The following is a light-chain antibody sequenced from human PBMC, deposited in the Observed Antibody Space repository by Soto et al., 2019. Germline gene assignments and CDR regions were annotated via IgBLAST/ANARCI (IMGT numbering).Light chain of an antibody. J-gene: IGKJ2*01. CDR2: KTS. CDR3: EQYSTFPYT. CDR1: QSVSNW. V-gene: IGKV1-5*03. Sequence: DIPMTQSPSTLSASVGDRVTITCRASQSVSNWLAWYQQKPGKAPNLLIYKTSDLESGVPSRFSGSGSGTEFTLTISSLQPDDFATYYCEQYSTFPYTFGQGTKLEI.